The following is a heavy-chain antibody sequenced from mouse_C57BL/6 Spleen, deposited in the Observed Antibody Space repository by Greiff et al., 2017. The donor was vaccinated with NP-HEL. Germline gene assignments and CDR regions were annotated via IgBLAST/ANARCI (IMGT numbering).Heavy chain of an antibody. CDR3: TTGGSGYPLF. V-gene: IGHV14-4*01. J-gene: IGHJ3*01. CDR1: GFNIKDDY. CDR2: IDPENGDT. D-gene: IGHD3-2*02. Sequence: EVQLQQSGAELVRPGASVKLSCTASGFNIKDDYMHWVKQRPEQGLEWIGWIDPENGDTEYASKFQGKATITADTSSNTAYLQLSSLTSEDTAVYYWTTGGSGYPLFWGQGTLVTVSA.